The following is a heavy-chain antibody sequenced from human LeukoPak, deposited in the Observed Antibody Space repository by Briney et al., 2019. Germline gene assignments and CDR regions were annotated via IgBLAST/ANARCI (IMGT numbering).Heavy chain of an antibody. J-gene: IGHJ4*02. Sequence: GGSLRLSCAASGFTFSSYGMHWVRQAPGKGLEWVAVISYDGSNKYYADSVKGRFTISRDNAKNSLYLQMNSLRADDTAVYYCARDMGNWNPQGIVDYWGQGTLVTVSS. CDR3: ARDMGNWNPQGIVDY. CDR2: ISYDGSNK. D-gene: IGHD1-20*01. V-gene: IGHV3-30*03. CDR1: GFTFSSYG.